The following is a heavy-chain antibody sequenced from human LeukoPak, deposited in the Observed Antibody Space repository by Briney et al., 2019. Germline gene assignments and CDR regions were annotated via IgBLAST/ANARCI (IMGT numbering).Heavy chain of an antibody. J-gene: IGHJ6*02. D-gene: IGHD2-15*01. V-gene: IGHV3-23*01. Sequence: XGSLXXXXAASGFTFSSYDMNWVRQAPGKGLEWVSTLSGSGGSTYYADSVKGRFTISSDNSKNTLFLQMNSLRAEDTAVYYCAKHYSPYYYYTMDVWGQGTTVTVSS. CDR3: AKHYSPYYYYTMDV. CDR2: LSGSGGST. CDR1: GFTFSSYD.